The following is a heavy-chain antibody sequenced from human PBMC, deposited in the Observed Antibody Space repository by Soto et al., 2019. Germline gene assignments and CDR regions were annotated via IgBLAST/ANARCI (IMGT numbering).Heavy chain of an antibody. J-gene: IGHJ4*02. V-gene: IGHV4-59*01. CDR3: ARELPAVPRPFDY. D-gene: IGHD2-2*01. CDR1: GGSISSYF. Sequence: SETLSLTCTVSGGSISSYFYIWVRQPPGKGLEWIGSVYYTGTTDYNPSLKSRVTISVDTSKTQFSLNLRSVTAAETAVYYCARELPAVPRPFDYWGRGNLVTVSS. CDR2: VYYTGTT.